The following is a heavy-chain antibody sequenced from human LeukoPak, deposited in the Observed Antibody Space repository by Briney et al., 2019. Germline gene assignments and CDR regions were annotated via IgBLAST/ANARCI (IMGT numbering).Heavy chain of an antibody. CDR1: GYTFTSYG. D-gene: IGHD2-15*01. J-gene: IGHJ3*02. V-gene: IGHV1-18*01. Sequence: ASVEVSCKTSGYTFTSYGISWVRQAPGQGLEWMGWISGYNGNTNYAQKFQGRVTMITDTSTSTTYMELRSLRSDDTAVYYCARPRVAGSFDIWGQGTMVTVSS. CDR3: ARPRVAGSFDI. CDR2: ISGYNGNT.